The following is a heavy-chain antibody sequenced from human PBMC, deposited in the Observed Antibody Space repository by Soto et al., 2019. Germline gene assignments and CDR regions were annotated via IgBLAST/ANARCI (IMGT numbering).Heavy chain of an antibody. J-gene: IGHJ4*02. CDR1: GYTFTDYG. CDR3: ARDIGLYYYDSSGYNFDY. V-gene: IGHV1-18*01. CDR2: ISGYNGDT. D-gene: IGHD3-22*01. Sequence: QDQLVQSGAEVKKPGASVKVSCKASGYTFTDYGISWVRQAPGQGLEWMGWISGYNGDTKYAQKVQGRVTMTIDTSTTTAYMELRSLRSDDTAMYYCARDIGLYYYDSSGYNFDYWGQGTLVTVSS.